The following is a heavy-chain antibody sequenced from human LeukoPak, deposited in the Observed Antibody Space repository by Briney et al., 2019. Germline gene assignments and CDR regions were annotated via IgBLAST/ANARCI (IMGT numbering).Heavy chain of an antibody. J-gene: IGHJ4*02. CDR3: AKDRLGTVGDYFDY. V-gene: IGHV3-30*18. D-gene: IGHD7-27*01. CDR1: GFTFSSYG. Sequence: GGSLRLSCAASGFTFSSYGMHWVRQAPGKGLEWVAVISYDGSNKYYADSVKGRFTISRDNSKNTLYLQMNSLRAEDTAVYYCAKDRLGTVGDYFDYWGQGTLVTVSS. CDR2: ISYDGSNK.